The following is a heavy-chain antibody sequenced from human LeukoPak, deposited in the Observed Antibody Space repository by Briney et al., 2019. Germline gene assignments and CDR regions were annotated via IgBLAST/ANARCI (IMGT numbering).Heavy chain of an antibody. CDR3: ARDLSGSLYFDY. CDR2: LYPSGST. V-gene: IGHV4-4*07. Sequence: SETLSLTCTVSGGSISSYYWSWIRQPAGKGLEWIGRLYPSGSTDYNPSLKSRVTMSVDTSKNQFSLKVTSVTAADTAIYYCARDLSGSLYFDYWGQGILVSVSA. J-gene: IGHJ4*02. CDR1: GGSISSYY. D-gene: IGHD3-10*01.